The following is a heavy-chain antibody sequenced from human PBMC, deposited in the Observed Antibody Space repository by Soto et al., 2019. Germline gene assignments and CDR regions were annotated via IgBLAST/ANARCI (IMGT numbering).Heavy chain of an antibody. Sequence: GGSLRLSYAASGFSSRYAMTWVRQTPGKRIEWVSGISGGDGTTYYADSVKGRFTISRDNSKNTLYLQMNSLRAEDTALYYFAIFGEDIVAAVTATRIDYWGQGTLVTVSS. V-gene: IGHV3-23*01. CDR2: ISGGDGTT. D-gene: IGHD2-15*01. CDR1: GFSSRYA. J-gene: IGHJ4*02. CDR3: AIFGEDIVAAVTATRIDY.